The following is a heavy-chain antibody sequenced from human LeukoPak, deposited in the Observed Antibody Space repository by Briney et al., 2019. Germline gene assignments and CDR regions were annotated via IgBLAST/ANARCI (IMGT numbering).Heavy chain of an antibody. CDR2: INEDGSQK. CDR3: VRDIDH. J-gene: IGHJ4*02. CDR1: GFTFGTYW. V-gene: IGHV3-7*04. Sequence: GGSLRLSCAASGFTFGTYWMSWVRLAPGKGLEWVANINEDGSQKDYLDSVKGRFAISRDNAKDSLYLQMSSLRAEDAAIYYCVRDIDHWGQGTLVTVSS.